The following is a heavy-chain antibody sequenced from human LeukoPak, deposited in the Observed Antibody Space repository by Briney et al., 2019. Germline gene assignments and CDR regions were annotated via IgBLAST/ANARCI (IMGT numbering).Heavy chain of an antibody. Sequence: SETLSLTCTVSGGSISSYYWSWIRQPPGKGLEWIGYIYYSGSTNYNPSLKSRVTISVDTSKNQFSLKLSSVTAADTAVYYCARVFAGDAFDIWGQGSMVTVSS. CDR2: IYYSGST. J-gene: IGHJ3*02. V-gene: IGHV4-59*01. CDR3: ARVFAGDAFDI. CDR1: GGSISSYY.